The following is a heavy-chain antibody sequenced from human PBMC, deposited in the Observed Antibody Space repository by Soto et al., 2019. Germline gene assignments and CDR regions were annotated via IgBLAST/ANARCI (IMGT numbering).Heavy chain of an antibody. D-gene: IGHD2-2*01. J-gene: IGHJ4*02. CDR3: AEHGGPVTSVDY. Sequence: PAAGLELESIVGVCGSSTNYADPVQSRFTTFRDNYTKTQFLQMVSPRAEDTAVFYCAEHGGPVTSVDYWGQGTLVTVSS. CDR2: VGVCGSST. V-gene: IGHV3-23*01.